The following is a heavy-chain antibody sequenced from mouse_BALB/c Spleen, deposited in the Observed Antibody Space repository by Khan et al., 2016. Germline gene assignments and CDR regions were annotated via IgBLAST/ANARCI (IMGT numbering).Heavy chain of an antibody. J-gene: IGHJ2*01. Sequence: EVQLVESGPSLVKPSQTLSLTCSVTGDSITSGYWNWIRKFPGNKLEYMGYISYSGSTYYNPSLKSRISITRDTSKSQYYLQLKSVTSEDTATYCCALYYGYSFAYWGQGTTLTVSS. D-gene: IGHD2-2*01. V-gene: IGHV3-8*02. CDR1: GDSITSGY. CDR3: ALYYGYSFAY. CDR2: ISYSGST.